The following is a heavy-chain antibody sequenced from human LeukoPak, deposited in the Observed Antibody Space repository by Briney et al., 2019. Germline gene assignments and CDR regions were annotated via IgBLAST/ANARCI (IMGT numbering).Heavy chain of an antibody. Sequence: ASVKVSCKASGYTFTTYDITWVRQATGQGLEWMGWMNPNSGDTAYAQKFQGRVAMTRDTSISTAYMELSSLRSEDTAVYYCARGLGDYYDTSDYYYAVPAHWGQGTLVTVPP. V-gene: IGHV1-8*01. J-gene: IGHJ4*02. CDR3: ARGLGDYYDTSDYYYAVPAH. D-gene: IGHD3-22*01. CDR2: MNPNSGDT. CDR1: GYTFTTYD.